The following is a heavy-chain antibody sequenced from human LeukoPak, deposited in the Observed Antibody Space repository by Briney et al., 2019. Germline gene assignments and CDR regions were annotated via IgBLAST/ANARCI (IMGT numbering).Heavy chain of an antibody. CDR1: GFTFSSYG. CDR2: IWFDGSIK. CDR3: AKEYYVLLVYALGGSFDY. Sequence: PGGSLRLSCAASGFTFSSYGMHWVRQAPGKGLEWVAVIWFDGSIKYYADSVKGRFTISRDNSKNTLSLQMNSLRAEDTAVYYCAKEYYVLLVYALGGSFDYWGRGTLVTVSS. D-gene: IGHD2-8*02. J-gene: IGHJ4*02. V-gene: IGHV3-33*06.